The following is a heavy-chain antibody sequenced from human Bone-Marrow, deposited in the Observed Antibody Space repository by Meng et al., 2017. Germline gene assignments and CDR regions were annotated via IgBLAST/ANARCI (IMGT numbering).Heavy chain of an antibody. V-gene: IGHV3-30*01. Sequence: QGQLWESGGGVCQPGRSLSLLCAASGFTVSSYAIHWVRQAPGKGLEWVAVISYDGSNKYYADSVKGRFTISRDNSKNTLYLQMNSLRAEDTAVYYCASQGRGYSYGRPDYWGQGTLVTVSS. D-gene: IGHD5-18*01. CDR1: GFTVSSYA. CDR3: ASQGRGYSYGRPDY. CDR2: ISYDGSNK. J-gene: IGHJ4*02.